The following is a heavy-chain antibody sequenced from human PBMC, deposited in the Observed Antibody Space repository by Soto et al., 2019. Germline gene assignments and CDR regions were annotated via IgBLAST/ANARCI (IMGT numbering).Heavy chain of an antibody. V-gene: IGHV3-48*02. CDR1: GFTFSSYS. J-gene: IGHJ6*02. CDR2: ISSSSSTI. CDR3: ARADCSGGSCYDYYYYGMDV. Sequence: GGSLRLSCAASGFTFSSYSMNWVRQAPGKGLEWVSYISSSSSTIYYADSVKGRFTISRDNAKNSLYLQMNSLRDEDTAVYYCARADCSGGSCYDYYYYGMDVWGQGTTGTVSS. D-gene: IGHD2-15*01.